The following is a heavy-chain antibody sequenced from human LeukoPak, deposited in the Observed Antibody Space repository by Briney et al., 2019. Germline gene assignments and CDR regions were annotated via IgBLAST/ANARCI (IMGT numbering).Heavy chain of an antibody. CDR3: ARPYYYDSRIDP. J-gene: IGHJ5*02. D-gene: IGHD3-22*01. CDR1: GGSISSGDYY. Sequence: SETLSLACTVSGGSISSGDYYWSWIRQPPGKGLEWIAYMYYSGSTYYNPSLKSRVTMSADTSKNQLSLKLSSVTAADTAVYYCARPYYYDSRIDPWGQGILVTVSS. V-gene: IGHV4-30-4*01. CDR2: MYYSGST.